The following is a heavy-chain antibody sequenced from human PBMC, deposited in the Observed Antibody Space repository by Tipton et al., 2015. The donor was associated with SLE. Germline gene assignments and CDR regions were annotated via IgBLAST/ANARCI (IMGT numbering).Heavy chain of an antibody. Sequence: SLRLSCAASGFTFSSYEMNWARQAPGKGLEWVSYISSSGSTIYYADSVKGRFTISRDNAKNSLYLQMNSLRAEDTAVYYCARGRAYYDFGSRNPWGQGTLVTVSS. CDR2: ISSSGSTI. D-gene: IGHD3-3*01. J-gene: IGHJ5*02. V-gene: IGHV3-48*03. CDR3: ARGRAYYDFGSRNP. CDR1: GFTFSSYE.